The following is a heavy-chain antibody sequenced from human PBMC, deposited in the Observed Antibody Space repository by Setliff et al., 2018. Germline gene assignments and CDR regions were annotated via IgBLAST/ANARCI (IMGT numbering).Heavy chain of an antibody. CDR3: ATWNGRSSDY. Sequence: LRLSCAASGFTFSSYWMHWVRQAPGKGLVWVSRINSDGSSTTYADSVKGRFTISRDNAKNTLYLQMGSLRADDMAVYYCATWNGRSSDYWGQGTLVTVSS. D-gene: IGHD1-26*01. J-gene: IGHJ4*02. CDR1: GFTFSSYW. CDR2: INSDGSST. V-gene: IGHV3-74*01.